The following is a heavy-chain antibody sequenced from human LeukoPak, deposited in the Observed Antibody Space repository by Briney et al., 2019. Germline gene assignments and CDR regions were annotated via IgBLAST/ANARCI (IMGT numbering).Heavy chain of an antibody. D-gene: IGHD3-10*01. CDR1: GFTFSSYT. Sequence: GGSLRLSCAASGFTFSSYTMNWVRQAPGKGLEWVSIISSGSSYIHYADSVKGRFTISRDNAKNSLYLQMNSLRAEDTAVYYCAKDLVRGAGIDYWGQGTLVTVSS. V-gene: IGHV3-21*04. J-gene: IGHJ4*02. CDR3: AKDLVRGAGIDY. CDR2: ISSGSSYI.